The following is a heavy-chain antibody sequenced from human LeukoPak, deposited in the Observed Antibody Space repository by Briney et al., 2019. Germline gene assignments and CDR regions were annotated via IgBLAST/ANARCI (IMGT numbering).Heavy chain of an antibody. CDR2: IYYSGST. V-gene: IGHV4-59*01. CDR1: GGSISSYY. D-gene: IGHD2-2*01. Sequence: PSETLSLTCTVSGGSISSYYWSWIRQPPGKGLEWIGYIYYSGSTNYNPSLKSRVTISVDTSKNQFSLKLSSVTAADTAVYYCARVSSGCSSASCYDRENWFDPWGQGTLVTVSS. CDR3: ARVSSGCSSASCYDRENWFDP. J-gene: IGHJ5*02.